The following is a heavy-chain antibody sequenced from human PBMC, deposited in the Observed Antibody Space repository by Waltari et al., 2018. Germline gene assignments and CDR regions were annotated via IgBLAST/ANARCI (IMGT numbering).Heavy chain of an antibody. D-gene: IGHD1-26*01. Sequence: QVEESGGGVVQPGGSLRPSCVAPGYPSHTYGMHWVRQAPGKGLEWLAVISSDGSGKYYADSVKGRFTMSRDNSKNMVYLQMNSLRPEDTAVYYCAKAGGIYNYPLDPWGQGTLVTVSS. V-gene: IGHV3-30*18. CDR1: GYPSHTYG. CDR2: ISSDGSGK. J-gene: IGHJ5*02. CDR3: AKAGGIYNYPLDP.